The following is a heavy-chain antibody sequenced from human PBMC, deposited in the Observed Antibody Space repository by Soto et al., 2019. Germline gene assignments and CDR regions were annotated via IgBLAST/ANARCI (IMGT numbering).Heavy chain of an antibody. Sequence: QVQLQESGPGLVKPSETLSLTCTVSGGSISSYYWSWIRQPPGKGLEWIGYIYYSGSTNYNPSLNRRVTISVDTVKDQFSLELSSVTAADTAVYYWARGGYCSGGRCYSGNWFDPWGQGTLVTVSS. CDR2: IYYSGST. CDR1: GGSISSYY. D-gene: IGHD2-15*01. J-gene: IGHJ5*02. V-gene: IGHV4-59*01. CDR3: ARGGYCSGGRCYSGNWFDP.